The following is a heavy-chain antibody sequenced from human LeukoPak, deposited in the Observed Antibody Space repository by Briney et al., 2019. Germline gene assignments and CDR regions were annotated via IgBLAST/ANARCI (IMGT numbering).Heavy chain of an antibody. D-gene: IGHD2-2*01. V-gene: IGHV3-21*01. CDR1: GFTFSSYS. CDR3: ASADPRTGPGTRDY. Sequence: PGGSLRLSCAASGFTFSSYSMNWVRQAPGKGLEWVSSISSSSSYIYYADSVKGRFTISRDNAKNSLYLQMNSLRAEDTAVYYCASADPRTGPGTRDYWGQGTLVTVSS. J-gene: IGHJ4*02. CDR2: ISSSSSYI.